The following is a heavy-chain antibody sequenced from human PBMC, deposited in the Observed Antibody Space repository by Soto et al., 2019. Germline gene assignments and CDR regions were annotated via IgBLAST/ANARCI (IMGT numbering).Heavy chain of an antibody. Sequence: SVKVSCKASGGTFSSYAISWVRQAPGQGLEWMGGIIPIFGTANYAQKFQVRVTITAEEPTSTAWWERSSLRSGDTAVYYCGRDRAYYDFLPGFLISSGWGSYYGMDVGGQGTTFTVSS. J-gene: IGHJ6*02. CDR2: IIPIFGTA. CDR1: GGTFSSYA. D-gene: IGHD3-9*01. V-gene: IGHV1-69*13. CDR3: GRDRAYYDFLPGFLISSGWGSYYGMDV.